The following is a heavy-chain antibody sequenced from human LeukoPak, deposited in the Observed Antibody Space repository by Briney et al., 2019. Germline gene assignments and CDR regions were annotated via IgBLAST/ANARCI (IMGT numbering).Heavy chain of an antibody. J-gene: IGHJ4*02. CDR2: ITTGGPNT. CDR1: GFTFSSYT. V-gene: IGHV3-23*01. Sequence: GGSQRLSCTASGFTFSSYTMSWVRQAPGKGLKWVSTITTGGPNTYYADSVKGRFTVSRDDSKNTLYLQMNSLRAEDTAVYYCAKDGGLWVSAHWGDSWGQGTLVTVSS. CDR3: AKDGGLWVSAHWGDS. D-gene: IGHD7-27*01.